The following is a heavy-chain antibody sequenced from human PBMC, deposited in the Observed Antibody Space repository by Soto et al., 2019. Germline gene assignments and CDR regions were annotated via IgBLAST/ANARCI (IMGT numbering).Heavy chain of an antibody. CDR1: GYSFTSYW. V-gene: IGHV5-51*01. J-gene: IGHJ3*02. CDR3: AKDQNYYDPQTHAFDI. CDR2: IYPGDSDT. Sequence: GEALKISCKGSGYSFTSYWIGWVRQMPGKGLEWMGIIYPGDSDTRYSPSFQGRFTISRDNSKNTLYLQMNSLRAEDTAVYYCAKDQNYYDPQTHAFDIWRQGTMDPVSS. D-gene: IGHD3-22*01.